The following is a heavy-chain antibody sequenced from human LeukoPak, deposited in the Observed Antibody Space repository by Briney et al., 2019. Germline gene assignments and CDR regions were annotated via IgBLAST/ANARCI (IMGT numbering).Heavy chain of an antibody. CDR2: ISYIGTT. CDR1: GDSVSSHY. J-gene: IGHJ3*02. CDR3: ARDLVTVTKGFDI. D-gene: IGHD4-17*01. Sequence: PAEPLSLACAVSGDSVSSHYWTSIRQPPGGGRAWIGYISYIGTTNYNPSFKSRVTISIGTSKNQFSLKLSSVTTADTAVYYCARDLVTVTKGFDIWGLGTMVSVSS. V-gene: IGHV4-59*02.